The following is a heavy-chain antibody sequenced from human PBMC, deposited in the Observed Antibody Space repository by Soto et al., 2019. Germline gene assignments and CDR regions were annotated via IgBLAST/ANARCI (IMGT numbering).Heavy chain of an antibody. Sequence: GASVKVSCKASGYTFTSYGISWVRQAPGQGLEWMGWISAYNGNTNYAQKLQGRVTMTTDTSTSTAYMELRSLRSDDTAVYYCARILREQQLGAGVYWFDPWGQGTLVTVSS. V-gene: IGHV1-18*01. CDR2: ISAYNGNT. J-gene: IGHJ5*02. CDR1: GYTFTSYG. D-gene: IGHD6-13*01. CDR3: ARILREQQLGAGVYWFDP.